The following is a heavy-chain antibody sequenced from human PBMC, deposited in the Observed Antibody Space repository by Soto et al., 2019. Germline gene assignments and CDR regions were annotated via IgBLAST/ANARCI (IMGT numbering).Heavy chain of an antibody. V-gene: IGHV3-35*01. CDR1: GFTFSNSD. D-gene: IGHD3-3*01. J-gene: IGHJ4*02. Sequence: EVQLVESGGGLVQPGGSLRLSCAASGFTFSNSDMNWVHQAPGKGLEWVSGVSWNGSRTQYADSVKGRFIISRDNSRNTLYLQTNSLRAEDTAVYYCVTKYYDFWSGWGYFDYWGQGTLVTVSS. CDR3: VTKYYDFWSGWGYFDY. CDR2: VSWNGSRT.